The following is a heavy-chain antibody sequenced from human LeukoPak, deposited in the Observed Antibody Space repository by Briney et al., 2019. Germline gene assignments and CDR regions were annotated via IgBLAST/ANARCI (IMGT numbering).Heavy chain of an antibody. V-gene: IGHV3-7*04. CDR2: IKEDGSEK. Sequence: GGSLRLSCAASGFRFSTYWMSWVRQAPGKGLEWVANIKEDGSEKYYVDSVKGRSTISRDNAKNSLFLQMNSLRVDDTAVYYCARGGSYYANWGQGTLATVPS. D-gene: IGHD3-10*01. CDR1: GFRFSTYW. CDR3: ARGGSYYAN. J-gene: IGHJ4*02.